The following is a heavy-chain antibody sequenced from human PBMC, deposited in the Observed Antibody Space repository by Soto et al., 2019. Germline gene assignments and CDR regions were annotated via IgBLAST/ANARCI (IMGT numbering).Heavy chain of an antibody. CDR2: ISRSTTI. Sequence: GGSLRLSCAASGFTFSNYNMNWVRQAPGKGLEWVSFISRSTTIYYADSVKGRFTISRDNAKNSLYLQMNSLRDEDTAVYYCVRDGSCDTRGLDFDYWGQGAMVTVSS. J-gene: IGHJ4*02. V-gene: IGHV3-48*02. CDR3: VRDGSCDTRGLDFDY. CDR1: GFTFSNYN. D-gene: IGHD3-22*01.